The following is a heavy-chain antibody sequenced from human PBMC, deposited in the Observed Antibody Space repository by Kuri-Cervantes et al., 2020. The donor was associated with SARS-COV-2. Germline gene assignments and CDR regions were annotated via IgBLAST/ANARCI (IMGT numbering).Heavy chain of an antibody. D-gene: IGHD4-17*01. CDR1: GFTFSSYG. V-gene: IGHV3-30*02. CDR2: IRYDGSNK. J-gene: IGHJ6*03. Sequence: GESLKISCAAFGFTFSSYGMHWVRQAPGKGLEWVAFIRYDGSNKYYADSVKGRFTISRDNSKNTLYLQMNSLRAEDTAVYYCAKDSLRRPFYYYYYYMDVWGKGTTVTVSS. CDR3: AKDSLRRPFYYYYYYMDV.